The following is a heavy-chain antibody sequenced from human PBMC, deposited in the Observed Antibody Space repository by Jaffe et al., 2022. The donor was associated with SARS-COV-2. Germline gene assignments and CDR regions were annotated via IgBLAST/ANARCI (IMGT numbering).Heavy chain of an antibody. D-gene: IGHD2-2*01. CDR2: IIPIFGTA. J-gene: IGHJ6*03. CDR3: ARAGCSSTSCPGWYYYYYMDV. Sequence: QVQLVQSGAEVKKPGSSVKVSCKASGGTFSSYAISWVRQAPGQGLEWMGGIIPIFGTANYAQKFQGRVTITADESTSTAYMELSSLRSEDTAVYYCARAGCSSTSCPGWYYYYYMDVWGKGTTVTVSS. CDR1: GGTFSSYA. V-gene: IGHV1-69*01.